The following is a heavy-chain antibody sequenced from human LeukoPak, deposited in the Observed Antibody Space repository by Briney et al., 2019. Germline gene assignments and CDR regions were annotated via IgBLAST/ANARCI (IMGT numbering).Heavy chain of an antibody. Sequence: GGSLRLSCAASGFTFSSYGMHWVRQAPGKGLEWVSVIYSGGSTYYADSVKGRFTISRDNSKNTLYLQMNSLRAEDTALYYCARRPPTNWGLDYWGQGTLVTVSS. CDR3: ARRPPTNWGLDY. CDR2: IYSGGST. CDR1: GFTFSSYG. D-gene: IGHD7-27*01. J-gene: IGHJ4*02. V-gene: IGHV3-NL1*01.